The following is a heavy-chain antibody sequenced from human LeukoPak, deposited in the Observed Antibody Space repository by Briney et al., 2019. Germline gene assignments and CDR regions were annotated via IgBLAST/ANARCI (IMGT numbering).Heavy chain of an antibody. J-gene: IGHJ3*02. V-gene: IGHV4-59*12. D-gene: IGHD5-18*01. Sequence: SETLSLTCTVSGGSISSYYWSWIRQPPGKGLGWIGYIYYSGSTNYNPSLKSRVTISVDTSKNQFSLKLSSVTAADTAVYYCARDKRIQLADAFDIWGQGTMVTVSS. CDR2: IYYSGST. CDR3: ARDKRIQLADAFDI. CDR1: GGSISSYY.